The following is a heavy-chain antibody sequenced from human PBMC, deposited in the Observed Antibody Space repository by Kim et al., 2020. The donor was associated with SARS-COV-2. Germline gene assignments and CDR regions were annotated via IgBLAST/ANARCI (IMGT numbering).Heavy chain of an antibody. CDR2: ISSSSSDT. V-gene: IGHV3-11*06. CDR1: GFTFSDYH. J-gene: IGHJ4*02. CDR3: ATRGSGND. D-gene: IGHD1-1*01. Sequence: LFWGARGFTFSDYHLNWIRQAPGKGLEWVSYISSSSSDTKYADSVKGRFTISRDNAKNSVYLQMNSLRVEDPAVYYCATRGSGNDWGQGTLAT.